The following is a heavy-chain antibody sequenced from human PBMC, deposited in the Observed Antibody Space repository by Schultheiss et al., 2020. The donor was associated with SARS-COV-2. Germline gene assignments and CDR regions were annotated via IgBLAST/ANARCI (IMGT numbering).Heavy chain of an antibody. V-gene: IGHV3-30-3*01. D-gene: IGHD6-25*01. CDR1: GFTFSSYA. CDR3: ACSGAGTEDF. J-gene: IGHJ4*02. CDR2: ISYDGSNK. Sequence: GESLKISCAASGFTFSSYAMHWVRQAPGKGLEWVAVISYDGSNKYYADSVKGRFTISRDNSKNRLYLQINSLRAEDTAVYYCACSGAGTEDFWGQGTLVTVSS.